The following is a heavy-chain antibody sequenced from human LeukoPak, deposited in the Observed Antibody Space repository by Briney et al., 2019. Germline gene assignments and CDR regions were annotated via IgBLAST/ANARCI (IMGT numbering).Heavy chain of an antibody. V-gene: IGHV1-24*01. D-gene: IGHD3-3*01. J-gene: IGHJ4*02. Sequence: ASVKVSCKVSGYTLTELSMHWVRQAPGKGLEWMGGFDPEDGETIYAQKFQGRVTMTEDTSTDTAYMELSSLRSEDMAVYYCATAAIQLRFLEWLSFDYWGQGTLVTVSS. CDR2: FDPEDGET. CDR3: ATAAIQLRFLEWLSFDY. CDR1: GYTLTELS.